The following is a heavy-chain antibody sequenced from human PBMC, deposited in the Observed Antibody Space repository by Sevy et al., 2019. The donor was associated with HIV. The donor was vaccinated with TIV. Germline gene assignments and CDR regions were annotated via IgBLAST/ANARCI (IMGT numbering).Heavy chain of an antibody. CDR3: ARDDGFDY. V-gene: IGHV3-30-3*01. J-gene: IGHJ4*02. D-gene: IGHD4-17*01. CDR2: ISYDGSNK. CDR1: GFTFSSYA. Sequence: GGSLRLSCAASGFTFSSYAMHWVRQAPGKGLEWVAVISYDGSNKYYAYSVKGRFTISRDNSKNTLYLQMNSLRAEDTAVYYCARDDGFDYWGQGTLVTVSS.